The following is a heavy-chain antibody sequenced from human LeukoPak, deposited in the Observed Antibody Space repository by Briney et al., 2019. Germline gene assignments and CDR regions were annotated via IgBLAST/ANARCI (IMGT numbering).Heavy chain of an antibody. CDR1: YYHLSCAYH. D-gene: IGHD1-1*01. CDR2: NHHTGST. Sequence: PSDTLSHTRDVSYYHLSCAYHRGWVPQPPRKGPEGIGGNHHTGSTHYTPSLKSRVTISVDTSKNQLSLKLTSVTAADTAVYHCARGMTYWKGDWFDPWGQGTLVIVSS. CDR3: ARGMTYWKGDWFDP. V-gene: IGHV4-38-2*01. J-gene: IGHJ5*02.